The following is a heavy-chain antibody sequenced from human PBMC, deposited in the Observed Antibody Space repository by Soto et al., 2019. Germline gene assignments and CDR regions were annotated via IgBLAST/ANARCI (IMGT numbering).Heavy chain of an antibody. J-gene: IGHJ5*02. V-gene: IGHV1-18*01. CDR3: ARSDGQWLEKGEFDP. CDR1: GYTFTSYG. D-gene: IGHD6-19*01. CDR2: ISAYNGNT. Sequence: QVQLVQSGAEVKKPGASVKVSCKASGYTFTSYGISWVRQAPGQGREWMGWISAYNGNTNYAQKLQGRVTMTTDTSTSTAYMELRSLRSDDTAVYDGARSDGQWLEKGEFDPWGQGTLVTVSS.